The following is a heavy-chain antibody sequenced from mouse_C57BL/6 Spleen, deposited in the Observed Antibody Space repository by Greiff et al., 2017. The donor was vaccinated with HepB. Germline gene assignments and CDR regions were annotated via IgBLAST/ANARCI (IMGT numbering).Heavy chain of an antibody. CDR1: GYSITSGYY. CDR3: ARVGPIYYDYDGRVDV. J-gene: IGHJ1*03. V-gene: IGHV3-6*01. D-gene: IGHD2-4*01. Sequence: EVKVEESGPGLVKPSQSLSLTCSVTGYSITSGYYWNWIRQFPGNKLEWMGYISYDGSNNYNPSLKNRISITRDTSKNQFFLKLNSVTTEDTATYYCARVGPIYYDYDGRVDVWGTGTTVTVSS. CDR2: ISYDGSN.